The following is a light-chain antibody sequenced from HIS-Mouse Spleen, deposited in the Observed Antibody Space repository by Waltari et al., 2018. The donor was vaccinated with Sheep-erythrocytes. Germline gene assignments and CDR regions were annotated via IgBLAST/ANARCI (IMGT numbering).Light chain of an antibody. CDR1: SSDVGSYNL. CDR3: CSYAGSSTWV. Sequence: QSALTQPASVSGSPGQSITISCTGTSSDVGSYNLFPRYQQHPGKAPKLMIYEGSKRPSGVSNRFSGSKSGNTASLTISGLQAEDEADYYCCSYAGSSTWVFGGGTKLTVL. V-gene: IGLV2-23*01. J-gene: IGLJ3*02. CDR2: EGS.